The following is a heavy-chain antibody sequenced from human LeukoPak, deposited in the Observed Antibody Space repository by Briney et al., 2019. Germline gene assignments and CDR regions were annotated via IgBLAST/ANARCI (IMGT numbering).Heavy chain of an antibody. V-gene: IGHV1-69*13. J-gene: IGHJ5*02. CDR2: IIPIFGTA. Sequence: ASVKVSCKASGYTFTSYGISWVRQAPGQGLEWMGGIIPIFGTANYAQKFQGRVTITADESTSTAYMELSSLRSEDTAVYYCARDPTREKNWFDPWGQGTLVTVSS. CDR1: GYTFTSYG. CDR3: ARDPTREKNWFDP.